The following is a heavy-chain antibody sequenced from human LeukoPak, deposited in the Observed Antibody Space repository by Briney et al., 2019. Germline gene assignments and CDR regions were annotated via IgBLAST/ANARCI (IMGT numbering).Heavy chain of an antibody. V-gene: IGHV3-21*01. CDR3: AREANGDYNPYYFDY. CDR1: GFTFDDYA. J-gene: IGHJ4*02. Sequence: PGRSLRLSCAASGFTFDDYAMHWVRQAPGKGLEWVSSISSSSSYIYYADSVKGRFTISRDNAKNSLYLQMNSLRAEDTAVYYCAREANGDYNPYYFDYWGQGTLVTVSS. D-gene: IGHD4-17*01. CDR2: ISSSSSYI.